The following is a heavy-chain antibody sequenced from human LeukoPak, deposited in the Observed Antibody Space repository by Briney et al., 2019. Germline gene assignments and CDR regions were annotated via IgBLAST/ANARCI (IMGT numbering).Heavy chain of an antibody. J-gene: IGHJ4*02. D-gene: IGHD6-6*01. V-gene: IGHV3-21*01. Sequence: GGSLRLSCAASGFTFSSFNMNWVRQAPGKAMEWVSSITSSGTHIFYADSVRGRFTISRDNSKNTLYLQMNSLRAEDTAVYYCARDRGAARTNFDYWGQGTLVTVSS. CDR1: GFTFSSFN. CDR2: ITSSGTHI. CDR3: ARDRGAARTNFDY.